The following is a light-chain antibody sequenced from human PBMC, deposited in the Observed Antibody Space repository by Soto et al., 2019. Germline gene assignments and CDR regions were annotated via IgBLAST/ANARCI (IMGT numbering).Light chain of an antibody. CDR2: GAS. CDR3: QQYNKWPLIT. J-gene: IGKJ5*01. Sequence: EIVVTPSPATLSVSPGETATLSCRASQSISIGLAWYRQKPGQAPRLLIYGASTRATGTPARFSGSGSGTDFTLTISSLQSEDFALYYCQQYNKWPLITFGQGTRLEIK. CDR1: QSISIG. V-gene: IGKV3D-15*01.